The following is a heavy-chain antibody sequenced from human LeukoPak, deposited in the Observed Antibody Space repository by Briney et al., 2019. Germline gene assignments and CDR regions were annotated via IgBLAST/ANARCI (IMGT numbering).Heavy chain of an antibody. J-gene: IGHJ4*02. Sequence: GESLKISCKGSGYSFSSYWINWVRQVPGKGLEWMGRIDPSDSYTNYNPSFQGHVTISADKSISTAYLQWSSLMASDTAVYYCARHTISDYWGQGTQVTVSS. D-gene: IGHD3-10*01. CDR1: GYSFSSYW. CDR2: IDPSDSYT. CDR3: ARHTISDY. V-gene: IGHV5-10-1*01.